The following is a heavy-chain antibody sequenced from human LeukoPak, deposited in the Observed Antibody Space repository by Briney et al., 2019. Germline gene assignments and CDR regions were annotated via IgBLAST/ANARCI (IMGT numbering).Heavy chain of an antibody. D-gene: IGHD2-2*01. V-gene: IGHV3-21*01. CDR3: ARARPYCSSTSCHPATAYYYMDV. CDR2: ITSSSNYI. CDR1: GFTFSSYS. Sequence: GGSLRLSCAASGFTFSSYSMNWVRQPPAKGLEWVSSITSSSNYIYYTDSVKGRFTISRDNAKNSLYLQMSSLRAEDTAVYYCARARPYCSSTSCHPATAYYYMDVWGKGTPVTVS. J-gene: IGHJ6*03.